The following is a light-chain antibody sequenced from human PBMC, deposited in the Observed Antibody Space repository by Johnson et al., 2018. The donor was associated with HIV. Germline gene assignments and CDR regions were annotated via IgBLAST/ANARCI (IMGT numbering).Light chain of an antibody. Sequence: QSVLTQPPSVSAAPGQKVTISCSGSNSNIGNNYVSWYQQVPGTAPKLLIYDNNKRPSGIPDRFSASKSGTSATLGITGLQTGDEADYYCGTWDSSLSADVFGTGTKVTVL. CDR2: DNN. J-gene: IGLJ1*01. V-gene: IGLV1-51*01. CDR1: NSNIGNNY. CDR3: GTWDSSLSADV.